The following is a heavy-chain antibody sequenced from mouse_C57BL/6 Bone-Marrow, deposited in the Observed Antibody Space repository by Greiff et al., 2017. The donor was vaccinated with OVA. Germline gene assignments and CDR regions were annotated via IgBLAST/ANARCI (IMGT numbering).Heavy chain of an antibody. Sequence: QVQLQQSGPGLVQPSQSLSITCTVSGFSLTSYGVHWVRQSPGKGLEWLGVIWSGGSTDYNAAFISRLSISKDKSKSQVFFKMNSLQADDTAIYYCASRFAHWGQGTLVTVSA. J-gene: IGHJ3*01. CDR2: IWSGGST. V-gene: IGHV2-2*01. CDR1: GFSLTSYG. CDR3: ASRFAH.